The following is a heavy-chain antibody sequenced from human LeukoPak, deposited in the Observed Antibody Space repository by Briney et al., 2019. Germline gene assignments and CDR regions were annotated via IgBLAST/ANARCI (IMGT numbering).Heavy chain of an antibody. J-gene: IGHJ4*02. CDR3: ARLYSSGWYPDY. Sequence: PGGSLRLSCAASGFTFSGYAMSWVRQAPGKGLEWVSAISGVGGSTYYADSVKGRFTVSRDNSKNTLYLQMNSLRAEDTAVYYCARLYSSGWYPDYWGQGTLVTVSS. CDR2: ISGVGGST. D-gene: IGHD6-19*01. CDR1: GFTFSGYA. V-gene: IGHV3-23*01.